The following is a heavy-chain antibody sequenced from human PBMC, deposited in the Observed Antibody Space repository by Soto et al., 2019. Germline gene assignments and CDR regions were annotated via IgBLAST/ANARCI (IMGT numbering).Heavy chain of an antibody. CDR2: ISGGSNYI. CDR1: GFTFNTYT. CDR3: ASVRGYSNGGFDH. Sequence: EVQLVESGGGLVKPGGSLRLSCAASGFTFNTYTMHWVRQAPGKGLEWVSSISGGSNYIYYADSVKGRFTISRDNAKNSLYLQMHSLRAEDTAVYYCASVRGYSNGGFDHWGQGALVTVSS. V-gene: IGHV3-21*01. D-gene: IGHD5-18*01. J-gene: IGHJ4*02.